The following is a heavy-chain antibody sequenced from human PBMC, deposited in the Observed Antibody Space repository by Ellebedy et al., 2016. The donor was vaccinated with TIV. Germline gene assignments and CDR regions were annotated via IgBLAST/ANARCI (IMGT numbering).Heavy chain of an antibody. V-gene: IGHV3-30*03. CDR2: ISYDGSNK. D-gene: IGHD3-22*01. J-gene: IGHJ4*02. CDR3: ARGNYDSSGYYYEDY. CDR1: GFTFSSYG. Sequence: GESLKISCAASGFTFSSYGMHWVRQAPGKGLEWVAVISYDGSNKYYADSVKGRFTISRDNSKNTLYLQMNSLRAEDTAVYYCARGNYDSSGYYYEDYWGQGTLVTVSS.